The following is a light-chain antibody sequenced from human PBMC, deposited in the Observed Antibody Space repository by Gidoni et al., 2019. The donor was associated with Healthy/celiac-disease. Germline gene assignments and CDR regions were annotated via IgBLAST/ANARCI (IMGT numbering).Light chain of an antibody. CDR2: AAS. V-gene: IGKV1-39*01. CDR3: QQSQGTPWT. J-gene: IGKJ1*01. Sequence: DVQMTQSPSSLSATVGDRVTITCRASQSLDRFLNWYQQIPGKAPKLLIYAASTLQSGVPSRFSGSGSGAQFTLTITSLHPEDSATYFCQQSQGTPWTFGQGTKVEIK. CDR1: QSLDRF.